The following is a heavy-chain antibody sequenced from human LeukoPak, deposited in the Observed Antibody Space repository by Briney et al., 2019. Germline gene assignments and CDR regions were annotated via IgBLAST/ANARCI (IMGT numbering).Heavy chain of an antibody. J-gene: IGHJ4*02. CDR2: IYTSGST. D-gene: IGHD3-10*01. CDR3: ARLAGGSGSYYVYY. CDR1: GGSISSYY. V-gene: IGHV4-4*09. Sequence: PSETLSLTCTVSGGSISSYYWSWIRQPPGKGLEGIGYIYTSGSTNYNPSLKSRVTISVDTSKNQFSLKLSSVTAADTAVYYCARLAGGSGSYYVYYWGQGTLVTVSS.